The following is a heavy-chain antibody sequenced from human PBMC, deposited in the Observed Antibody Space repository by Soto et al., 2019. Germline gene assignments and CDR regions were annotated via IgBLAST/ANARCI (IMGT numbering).Heavy chain of an antibody. V-gene: IGHV5-51*01. CDR3: ARQPPQYIGSYSPSYYYYGMDV. CDR2: IYPGDSDT. CDR1: GYSFTSYW. Sequence: PGESLKISCKGSGYSFTSYWIGWVRQMPGKGLEWMGIIYPGDSDTRYSPSFQGQVTISADKSISTAYLQWSSLKASDTAMYYCARQPPQYIGSYSPSYYYYGMDVWGQGTTVTVSS. J-gene: IGHJ6*02. D-gene: IGHD1-26*01.